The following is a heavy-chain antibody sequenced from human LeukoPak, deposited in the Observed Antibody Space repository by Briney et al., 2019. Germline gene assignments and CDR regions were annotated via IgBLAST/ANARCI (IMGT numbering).Heavy chain of an antibody. D-gene: IGHD6-19*01. CDR3: ARAGSIAVARSGAFDI. CDR2: INHSGST. Sequence: SSETLSLTCAVYGGSFSGYYWSWIRQPPGKGLEWIGEINHSGSTNYNPSLKSRVTISVDTSKNQFSLQLNSVTPEDTAVYYCARAGSIAVARSGAFDIWGQGTMVTVSS. V-gene: IGHV4-34*01. CDR1: GGSFSGYY. J-gene: IGHJ3*02.